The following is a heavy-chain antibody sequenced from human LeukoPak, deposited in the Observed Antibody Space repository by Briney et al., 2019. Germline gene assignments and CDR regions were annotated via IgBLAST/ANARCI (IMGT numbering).Heavy chain of an antibody. CDR1: GGTFSSYA. CDR2: IFPIFGTA. Sequence: SVKVSCKASGGTFSSYAISWVRQAPGQGLEWMGRIFPIFGTANYAQKFQGRVTITTDESTSTAYMELSSLRSEDTAVYYCARNYDILTGYHRGYYMDVWGKGTTVTVSS. V-gene: IGHV1-69*05. J-gene: IGHJ6*03. D-gene: IGHD3-9*01. CDR3: ARNYDILTGYHRGYYMDV.